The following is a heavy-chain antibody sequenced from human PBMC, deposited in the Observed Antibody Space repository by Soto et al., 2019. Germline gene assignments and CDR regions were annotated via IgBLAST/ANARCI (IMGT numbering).Heavy chain of an antibody. CDR1: GYTFTSYG. Sequence: QVQLVQSGAEVKKPGASVKVSYKTSGYTFTSYGVSWVRQAPGQGLEWVGWISGYNGNTNYAQKLQGRVTMTTDTATATAYMELRGLRSDDTAIYYCARGYFDYWGQGTLVTVSS. J-gene: IGHJ4*02. V-gene: IGHV1-18*04. CDR2: ISGYNGNT. CDR3: ARGYFDY.